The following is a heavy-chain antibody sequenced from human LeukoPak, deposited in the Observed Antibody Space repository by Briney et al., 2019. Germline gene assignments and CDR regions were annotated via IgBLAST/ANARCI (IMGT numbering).Heavy chain of an antibody. Sequence: SETLSLTCTVSGGSISSYYWSWIRQPPGKGLEWIGYIYYSGSTNYNPSLKSRVTISVDTSKNQFSLRLSSVTAADTALYYYARDHYFDYWGQGTLVTVSS. CDR1: GGSISSYY. CDR2: IYYSGST. CDR3: ARDHYFDY. V-gene: IGHV4-59*01. J-gene: IGHJ4*02.